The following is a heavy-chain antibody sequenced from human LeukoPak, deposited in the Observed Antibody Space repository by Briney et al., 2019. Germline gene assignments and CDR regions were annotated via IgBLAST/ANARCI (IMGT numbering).Heavy chain of an antibody. J-gene: IGHJ4*02. D-gene: IGHD1-26*01. CDR3: ARDDGGSYRPLDY. V-gene: IGHV3-30-3*01. Sequence: GGSLRLSCEASGFTFSSYAMHWVRQAPGKGLEWVAVISYDGSNKYYADSVKGRFTISRDNSKNTLYLQMNSLRAEDTAVYYCARDDGGSYRPLDYWGQGTLVTVSS. CDR2: ISYDGSNK. CDR1: GFTFSSYA.